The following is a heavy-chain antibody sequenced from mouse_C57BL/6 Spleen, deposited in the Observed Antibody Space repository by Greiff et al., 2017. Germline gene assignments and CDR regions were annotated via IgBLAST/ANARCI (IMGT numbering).Heavy chain of an antibody. Sequence: QVQLKQPGAELVKPGASVKMSCKASGYTFTSYWITWVKQRPGQGLEWIGDIYPGSGSTNYNEKFKSKATLTVDTSSSTAYMQLSSLTSEDSAVYYCARGSSGLEYAMDYWGQGTSVTVSS. D-gene: IGHD3-2*02. CDR3: ARGSSGLEYAMDY. V-gene: IGHV1-55*01. CDR1: GYTFTSYW. J-gene: IGHJ4*01. CDR2: IYPGSGST.